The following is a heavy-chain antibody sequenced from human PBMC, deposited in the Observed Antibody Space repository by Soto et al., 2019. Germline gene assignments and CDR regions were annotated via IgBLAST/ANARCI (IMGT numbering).Heavy chain of an antibody. CDR1: GGSISSSSYY. CDR3: ARRVVDYGDDNWFDP. Sequence: QLQLQESGPGLVKPSETLSLTCTVSGGSISSSSYYWGWIRQPPGKGLEWIGSIYYSGSTYYNPSLKSRVTISVDTSKNQFSRKLSSVTAADTAVYYCARRVVDYGDDNWFDPWGQGTLVTVSS. J-gene: IGHJ5*02. CDR2: IYYSGST. D-gene: IGHD4-17*01. V-gene: IGHV4-39*01.